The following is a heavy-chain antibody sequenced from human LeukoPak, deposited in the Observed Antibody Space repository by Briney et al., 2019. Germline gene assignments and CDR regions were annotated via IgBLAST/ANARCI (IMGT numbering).Heavy chain of an antibody. Sequence: PGRSLRLSCAASGFTFSSYGMHWVRQAPGKGLEWVAVISYDGSNKYYVDSGKGRFTISRDNSKNTLYLQMNSLRAEDRAVYYCAKDVGSGSYYRPLDYWGQGALVTVSS. V-gene: IGHV3-30*18. CDR1: GFTFSSYG. D-gene: IGHD3-10*01. J-gene: IGHJ4*02. CDR2: ISYDGSNK. CDR3: AKDVGSGSYYRPLDY.